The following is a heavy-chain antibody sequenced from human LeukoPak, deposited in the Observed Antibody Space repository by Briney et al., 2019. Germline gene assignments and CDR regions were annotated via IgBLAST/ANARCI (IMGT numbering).Heavy chain of an antibody. CDR3: ARGSCSSTSCYWFDP. J-gene: IGHJ5*02. CDR2: MNPNSGNT. D-gene: IGHD2-2*01. CDR1: GYTFTSYD. V-gene: IGHV1-8*01. Sequence: ASVKVSCKASGYTFTSYDINWVRQATGQGLEWMGWMNPNSGNTGYAQKFQGRVTMARNTSISTAYMELSSLRSEDTAVYYCARGSCSSTSCYWFDPWGQGTLVTVSS.